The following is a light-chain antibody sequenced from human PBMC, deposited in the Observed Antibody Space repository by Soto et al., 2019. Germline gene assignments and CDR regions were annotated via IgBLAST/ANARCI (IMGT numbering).Light chain of an antibody. CDR1: QSVSSTY. V-gene: IGKV3-20*01. CDR3: QQYGNSPRIT. CDR2: GAS. Sequence: EVVLTQSPGTLSLSPGERATLSCRASQSVSSTYLAWYQQKPGQAPRLLIYGASSRVTGIPDRFSGSGSGTDFTLTISRLEPEDFAMYYCQQYGNSPRITFGQGTRLEIK. J-gene: IGKJ5*01.